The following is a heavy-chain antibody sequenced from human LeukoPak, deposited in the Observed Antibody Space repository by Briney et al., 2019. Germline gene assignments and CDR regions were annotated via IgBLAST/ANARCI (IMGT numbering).Heavy chain of an antibody. D-gene: IGHD6-19*01. CDR3: VRDEPNRGWYD. Sequence: GGCLGLACAAAGFTVGDYRMSWVRQAPGKGLEWVSAIVGGSTYYTESVKGRFTISRDNSKSTLYLQMNSLRAEDTAVYYCVRDEPNRGWYDWGQGTLVTVSS. CDR1: GFTVGDYR. V-gene: IGHV3-53*01. J-gene: IGHJ4*02. CDR2: IVGGST.